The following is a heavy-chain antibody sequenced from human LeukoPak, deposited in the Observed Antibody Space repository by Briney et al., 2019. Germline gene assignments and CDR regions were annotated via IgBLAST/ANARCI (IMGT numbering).Heavy chain of an antibody. Sequence: GGSLRLSCAASGFTFDDYAMNWVRQAPGKGLEWVSGINWNGGSTYYRDSVKGRFTISRDNAKNSLYLQMNSLRAEDTAFHYCARVKGSGYRNSIDYWGQGTLVTVSS. CDR3: ARVKGSGYRNSIDY. D-gene: IGHD3-3*01. CDR1: GFTFDDYA. J-gene: IGHJ4*02. CDR2: INWNGGST. V-gene: IGHV3-20*04.